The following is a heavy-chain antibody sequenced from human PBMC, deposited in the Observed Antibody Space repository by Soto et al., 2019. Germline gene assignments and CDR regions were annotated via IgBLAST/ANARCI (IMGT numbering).Heavy chain of an antibody. D-gene: IGHD2-2*01. CDR2: ISGSGGST. CDR1: GFTFSSYA. CDR3: AKEGGGGYQLLSRGQRFDY. Sequence: EVQLLESGGGLVQPGGSLRLSCAASGFTFSSYAMSWVRQAPGKGLEWVSAISGSGGSTYYADSVKGRFTISRDNSKNTLYLQMNSLRAEDTAVYYCAKEGGGGYQLLSRGQRFDYWGQGTLVTVSS. V-gene: IGHV3-23*01. J-gene: IGHJ4*02.